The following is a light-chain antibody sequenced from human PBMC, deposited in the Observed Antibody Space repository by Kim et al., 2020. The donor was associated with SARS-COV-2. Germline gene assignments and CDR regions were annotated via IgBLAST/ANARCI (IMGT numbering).Light chain of an antibody. CDR3: QVWDSSSDHPGV. CDR1: NIGSNS. CDR2: FDS. J-gene: IGLJ3*02. V-gene: IGLV3-21*04. Sequence: PGQTARITCGRNNIGSNSVHWYQQKPGQAPVVVIYFDSDRPSGIPERFSGSNSGNTATLTISRVEAGDEADYYCQVWDSSSDHPGVFGGGTQLTVL.